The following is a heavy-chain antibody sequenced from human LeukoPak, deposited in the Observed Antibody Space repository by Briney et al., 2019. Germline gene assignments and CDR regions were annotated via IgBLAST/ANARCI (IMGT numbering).Heavy chain of an antibody. Sequence: ASVKVSCKASGYTFTSYAMHWVRQAPGQRLEWMGWINAGNGNTKYSQKFQGRVIITRDTSASTAYMELSSLRSEDTAVYYCARTGYSGYDYVYYYYGMDVWGQGTTVTVSS. D-gene: IGHD5-12*01. CDR2: INAGNGNT. CDR3: ARTGYSGYDYVYYYYGMDV. CDR1: GYTFTSYA. V-gene: IGHV1-3*01. J-gene: IGHJ6*02.